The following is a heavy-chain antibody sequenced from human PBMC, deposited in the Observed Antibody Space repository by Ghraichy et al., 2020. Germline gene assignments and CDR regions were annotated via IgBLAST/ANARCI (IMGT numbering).Heavy chain of an antibody. V-gene: IGHV3-23*01. CDR1: GFTVSTFA. D-gene: IGHD2-21*01. CDR3: AKEPHQILFDCFEY. CDR2: ISGAGGST. J-gene: IGHJ4*02. Sequence: LSLTCAASGFTVSTFAMAWVRQTPEKGLEWGSSISGAGGSTYYADSVEGRFTISKDNSKNILYLEMNSLRVEDTAVYYCAKEPHQILFDCFEYWGQGTQVTVSS.